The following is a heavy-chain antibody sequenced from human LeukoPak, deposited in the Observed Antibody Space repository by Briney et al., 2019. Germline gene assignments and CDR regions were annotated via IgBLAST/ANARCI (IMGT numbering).Heavy chain of an antibody. CDR2: INPNSGGT. D-gene: IGHD3-9*01. CDR1: GYTFTGYY. J-gene: IGHJ4*02. Sequence: ASVKVSCKASGYTFTGYYMHWVRQAPGQGLEWMGRINPNSGGTNYAQKFQGRVTMTRDTSISTAYMELSRLRSDDTAVYYCARGDILTGYSSGDYWGQGTLVTVSS. CDR3: ARGDILTGYSSGDY. V-gene: IGHV1-2*06.